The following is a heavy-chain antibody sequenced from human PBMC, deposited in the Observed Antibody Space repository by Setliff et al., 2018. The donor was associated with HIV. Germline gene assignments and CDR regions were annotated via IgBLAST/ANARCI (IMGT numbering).Heavy chain of an antibody. CDR3: ARGNFNY. Sequence: SETLSLTCAVSGDSISSSIYYWGWIRQPPGKGLEWIGSVYYGGSTYYNPSLKSRVTISVDTSKNQFSLKLSSVTAADTAVCYCARGNFNYWGQGTLVTVSS. D-gene: IGHD3-16*01. CDR2: VYYGGST. V-gene: IGHV4-39*01. J-gene: IGHJ4*02. CDR1: GDSISSSIYY.